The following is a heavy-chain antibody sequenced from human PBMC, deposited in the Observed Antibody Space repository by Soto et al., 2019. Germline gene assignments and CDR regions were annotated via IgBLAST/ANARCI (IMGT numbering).Heavy chain of an antibody. CDR1: GFTFSSYA. V-gene: IGHV3-23*01. CDR2: ISGSGGST. Sequence: EVQLLESGGGLVQHGGSLRLSCAASGFTFSSYAMSWVRQAPGKGLEWVSAISGSGGSTYYADSVKGRFTISRDNSKNTLYLQMNSLRAEDTAVYYCAKTGYSSGWYGDYWGQGTLVTVSS. J-gene: IGHJ4*02. CDR3: AKTGYSSGWYGDY. D-gene: IGHD6-19*01.